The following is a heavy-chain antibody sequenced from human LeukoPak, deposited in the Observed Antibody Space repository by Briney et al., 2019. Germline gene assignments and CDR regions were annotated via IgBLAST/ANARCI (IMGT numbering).Heavy chain of an antibody. CDR1: GFTFSSNG. J-gene: IGHJ4*02. D-gene: IGHD2-15*01. CDR2: ISYDGTNE. V-gene: IGHV3-30*18. Sequence: GGSLRLSCAASGFTFSSNGMHWVRQAPSKGLEWVTAISYDGTNEYYADSVKGRFSISRDNSKNTLYLQMDSLRTEDTAVYYCAKDRGYCSGGSCYDFDYWGQGALVTVSS. CDR3: AKDRGYCSGGSCYDFDY.